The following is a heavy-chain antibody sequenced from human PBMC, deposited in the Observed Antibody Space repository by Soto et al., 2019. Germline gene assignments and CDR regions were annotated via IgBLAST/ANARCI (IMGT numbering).Heavy chain of an antibody. CDR2: MYFGGSF. D-gene: IGHD3-22*01. CDR3: ARSYYDTTGFAVDP. CDR1: GASVSTGY. Sequence: QMQLQESGPGLVKPSETLSLTCTVSGASVSTGYWSWIRQPPGKALEWIGFMYFGGSFNYNPSLTSRVTISAETSKNQFSMEVTSVTAADTAVYYCARSYYDTTGFAVDPWGQGTLVIVSS. J-gene: IGHJ5*02. V-gene: IGHV4-59*02.